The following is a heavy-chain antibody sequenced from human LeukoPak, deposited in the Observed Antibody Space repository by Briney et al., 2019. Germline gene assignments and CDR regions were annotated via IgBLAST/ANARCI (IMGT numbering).Heavy chain of an antibody. V-gene: IGHV4-34*01. CDR1: GGSFGVYY. Sequence: SETLSLTCALYGGSFGVYYWIWIRQPPGKGLEWIGEINHSGRTNYNPSLKSRVTISLDKSKNQFSLKLSSVAAADTAVCFCARDGGSNNYWFDPWGQGTLVIVSS. D-gene: IGHD4-23*01. CDR2: INHSGRT. J-gene: IGHJ5*02. CDR3: ARDGGSNNYWFDP.